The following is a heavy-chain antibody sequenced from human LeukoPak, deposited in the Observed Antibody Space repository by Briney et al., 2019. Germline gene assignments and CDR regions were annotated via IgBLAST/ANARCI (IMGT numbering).Heavy chain of an antibody. Sequence: ASVKVSCKASAYTFTGYYMHWVRQAPGQGLEWMGWINPNSGGTNYAQKFQGRVTMTRDTSISTAYMELSRLRSDDTAVYCCARSPYYYYYMDVWGKGATVTVSS. CDR1: AYTFTGYY. V-gene: IGHV1-2*02. CDR3: ARSPYYYYYMDV. J-gene: IGHJ6*03. CDR2: INPNSGGT.